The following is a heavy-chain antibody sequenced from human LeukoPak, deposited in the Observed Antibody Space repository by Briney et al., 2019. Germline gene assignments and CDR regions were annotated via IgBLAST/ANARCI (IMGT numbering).Heavy chain of an antibody. V-gene: IGHV3-30-3*01. CDR2: ISYDGSNK. J-gene: IGHJ4*02. CDR3: ARDLNWGDSSL. D-gene: IGHD7-27*01. Sequence: GGSLGLSCAASGFTFSSYAMHWVRQAPGKGLEWVAVISYDGSNKYYADSVKGRFTISRDNSKNTLYLQMNSLRAEDTAVYYCARDLNWGDSSLWGQGTLVTVSS. CDR1: GFTFSSYA.